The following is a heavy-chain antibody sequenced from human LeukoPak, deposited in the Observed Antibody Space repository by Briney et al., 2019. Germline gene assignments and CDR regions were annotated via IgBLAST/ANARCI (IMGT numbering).Heavy chain of an antibody. CDR1: GFTFSSYA. D-gene: IGHD3-3*01. CDR3: AKVIRDFWSGYYSY. CDR2: ISGSGGST. Sequence: GGSLRLSCAASGFTFSSYAMSWVRQAPGKGLEWVSAISGSGGSTYYADSVKGRFTISRDNSKNTLYLQMNSLRAEDTAVYYCAKVIRDFWSGYYSYWGQGTLVTVSS. J-gene: IGHJ4*02. V-gene: IGHV3-23*01.